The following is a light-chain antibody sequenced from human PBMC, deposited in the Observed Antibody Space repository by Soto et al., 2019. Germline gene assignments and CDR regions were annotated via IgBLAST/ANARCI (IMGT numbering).Light chain of an antibody. CDR1: PTVTNNY. J-gene: IGKJ3*01. Sequence: EIVLTQSPGTMSLSPGERATLSCRASPTVTNNYLACYQQKPGQAPRLPIFGASSRATDIPDRFGGSESGTDFTLTISSLEPVAFAVDYCQEYCSCPLFTCGPGSKVYF. V-gene: IGKV3-20*01. CDR2: GAS. CDR3: QEYCSCPLFT.